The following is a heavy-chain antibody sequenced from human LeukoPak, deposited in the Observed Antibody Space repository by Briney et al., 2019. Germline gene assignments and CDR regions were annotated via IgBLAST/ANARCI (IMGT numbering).Heavy chain of an antibody. CDR1: GFTFSSYG. V-gene: IGHV3-30*18. CDR3: AKVYSRSYSHFDY. CDR2: ISYDGSNK. J-gene: IGHJ4*02. D-gene: IGHD1-26*01. Sequence: PGGSLRLSCAASGFTFSSYGMHWVRQAPGKGLEWVAVISYDGSNKYYADSVKGRFTISRDNSKNTLYLQMNSLRAEDTAVYYCAKVYSRSYSHFDYWGQGTLVTVSS.